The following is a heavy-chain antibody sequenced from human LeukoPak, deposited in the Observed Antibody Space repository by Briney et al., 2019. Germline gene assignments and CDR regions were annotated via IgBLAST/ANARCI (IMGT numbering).Heavy chain of an antibody. J-gene: IGHJ3*02. V-gene: IGHV3-23*01. CDR3: APSGVVVPAADAFDI. Sequence: PGGSLRLSCAASGFTFSSYAMSWVRQAPGKGLEWVSAISGSGGSTYYADSVKGRFTISRDNSKNTLYLQMNSLRAEDTAVYYCAPSGVVVPAADAFDIWGQGTMVTVSS. D-gene: IGHD2-2*01. CDR2: ISGSGGST. CDR1: GFTFSSYA.